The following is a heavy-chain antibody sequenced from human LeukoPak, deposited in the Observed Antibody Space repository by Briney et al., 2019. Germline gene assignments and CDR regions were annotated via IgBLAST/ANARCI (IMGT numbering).Heavy chain of an antibody. CDR1: GFTFSSYA. J-gene: IGHJ3*02. CDR2: ISYDGSNK. CDR3: ARERGYSSGWFFGDDAFDI. Sequence: GGSLRLSCAASGFTFSSYAMHWVRQAPGKGLEWVAVISYDGSNKYYADSVKGRFTISRDNSKNTLYLQMNSLRAEDTAVYYCARERGYSSGWFFGDDAFDIWGQGTMVTVSS. V-gene: IGHV3-30-3*01. D-gene: IGHD6-19*01.